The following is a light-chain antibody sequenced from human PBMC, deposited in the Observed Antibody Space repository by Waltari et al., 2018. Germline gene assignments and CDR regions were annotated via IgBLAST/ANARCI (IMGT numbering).Light chain of an antibody. CDR2: YDS. CDR3: QVWDDYSVHVV. Sequence: SYVLTQPPSVSVAPGKTATITCGGHNIGRNRVHWFQQRPGQAPVLVIYYDSGRPAGIPERFSGSNSGNTATLTISRVEAGDEADYYCQVWDDYSVHVVFGGGTYLTVL. J-gene: IGLJ2*01. V-gene: IGLV3-21*04. CDR1: NIGRNR.